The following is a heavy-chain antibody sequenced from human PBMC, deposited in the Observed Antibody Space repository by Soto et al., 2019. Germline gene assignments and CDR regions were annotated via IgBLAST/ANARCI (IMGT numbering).Heavy chain of an antibody. Sequence: ASGKGTCEASGNTFTSYYMHWVRQAPGQGLEWMGIINPSGGSTSYAQKFQGRVTMTRDTSTSTVYMELSSLRSEDTAVYYCARVITILVVAPGYWRQRTLVTVSS. D-gene: IGHD3-22*01. CDR2: INPSGGST. CDR3: ARVITILVVAPGY. J-gene: IGHJ4*02. V-gene: IGHV1-46*01. CDR1: GNTFTSYY.